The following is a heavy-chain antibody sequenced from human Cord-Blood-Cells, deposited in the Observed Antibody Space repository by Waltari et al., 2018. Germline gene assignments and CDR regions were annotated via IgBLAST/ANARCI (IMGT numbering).Heavy chain of an antibody. V-gene: IGHV1-69*09. D-gene: IGHD4-4*01. Sequence: QVQLVQSGAEVQKPGSSVKVSCKASGGTFRSYAISRVRQAPGQGLEWMGRIIPILGIANYAQKFQGRVTITADKSTSTAYMELSSLRSEDTAVYYCARDYSDNQYYFDYWGQGTLVTVSS. CDR2: IIPILGIA. J-gene: IGHJ4*02. CDR3: ARDYSDNQYYFDY. CDR1: GGTFRSYA.